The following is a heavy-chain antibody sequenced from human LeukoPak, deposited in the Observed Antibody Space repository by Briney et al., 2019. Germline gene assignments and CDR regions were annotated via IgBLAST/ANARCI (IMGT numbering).Heavy chain of an antibody. J-gene: IGHJ4*02. Sequence: PSETLSLTFTVSGGSMSNYYWSWLRQPPGKGPEWMGNIYDSGSTNYNPSLKSRVTISVDTSKNQFSLKLSSVTAADTAVYYCARIPYCSGGSCYALEYYFDYWGQGTLVTVSS. CDR3: ARIPYCSGGSCYALEYYFDY. D-gene: IGHD2-15*01. CDR2: IYDSGST. V-gene: IGHV4-59*12. CDR1: GGSMSNYY.